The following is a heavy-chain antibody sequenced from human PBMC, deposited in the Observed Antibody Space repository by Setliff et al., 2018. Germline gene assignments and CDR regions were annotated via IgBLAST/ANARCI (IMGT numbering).Heavy chain of an antibody. CDR2: IRFDGTTK. V-gene: IGHV3-30*02. D-gene: IGHD3-10*01. Sequence: GESLKISCAASGFNFGSYGMHWVHQAPGKGLEWVAFIRFDGTTKYYADSVKGRFTISRDNSQNTLYLQMDSLRPEDTAVYYCAKVKKQLIRGSGLDLWGQGTLVTVSS. J-gene: IGHJ5*02. CDR3: AKVKKQLIRGSGLDL. CDR1: GFNFGSYG.